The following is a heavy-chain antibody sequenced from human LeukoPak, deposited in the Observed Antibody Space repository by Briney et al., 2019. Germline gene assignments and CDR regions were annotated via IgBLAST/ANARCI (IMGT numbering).Heavy chain of an antibody. CDR1: GCIYSSYG. V-gene: IGHV3-23*01. CDR2: ISSSGDFT. Sequence: GGSLRLSCPASGCIYSSYGMSWVRQAPGKGLEWVSGISSSGDFTYYADSVKGRFTISRDNSKNTLYLQINSLRAEDTAIYYCAKGRVRQLDHFDFWGQGTLVTVSS. CDR3: AKGRVRQLDHFDF. D-gene: IGHD6-6*01. J-gene: IGHJ4*02.